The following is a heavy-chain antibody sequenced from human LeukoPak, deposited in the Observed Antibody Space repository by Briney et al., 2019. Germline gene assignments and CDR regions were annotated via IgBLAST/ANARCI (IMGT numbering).Heavy chain of an antibody. D-gene: IGHD3-10*01. Sequence: KPSETLSLTCTVSGGSISSYYWSWIRQPAGKGLGWIGRIYTSGSTNYNPSLKSRVTMAVDTSKNQFSLKLSSVTAADTAVYYCEREAPLWFGELSLLFDYWGQGTLVTVSS. V-gene: IGHV4-4*07. CDR1: GGSISSYY. CDR2: IYTSGST. CDR3: EREAPLWFGELSLLFDY. J-gene: IGHJ4*02.